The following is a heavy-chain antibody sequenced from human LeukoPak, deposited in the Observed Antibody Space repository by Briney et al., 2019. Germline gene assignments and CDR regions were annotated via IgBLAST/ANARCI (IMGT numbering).Heavy chain of an antibody. Sequence: GGSLRLSCAASGFTFSNNWMTWVRQAPGKGLEWVASVKKDASEKYYVDSVKGRFTISRDNSKNTLYLQMNSLRTEDTAVYYCAKGDLGQQWLISYYYYGMDVWGQGTTVTVSS. CDR1: GFTFSNNW. CDR2: VKKDASEK. V-gene: IGHV3-7*01. J-gene: IGHJ6*02. D-gene: IGHD6-19*01. CDR3: AKGDLGQQWLISYYYYGMDV.